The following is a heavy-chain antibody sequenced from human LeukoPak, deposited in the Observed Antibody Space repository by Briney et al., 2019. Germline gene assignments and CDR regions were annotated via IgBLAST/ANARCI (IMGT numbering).Heavy chain of an antibody. D-gene: IGHD2-2*03. CDR3: ARDGGLGHCSSTSCPGDGMDV. CDR2: IYHSGST. Sequence: SETLSLTCAVSGGSISSNNWWGWVRQPPGKGLEWIGEIYHSGSTNYNPSLKSRVTISVDKSKNQFSLKLSSVTAADTAVYYCARDGGLGHCSSTSCPGDGMDVWGQGTTVTVSS. J-gene: IGHJ6*02. CDR1: GGSISSNNW. V-gene: IGHV4-4*02.